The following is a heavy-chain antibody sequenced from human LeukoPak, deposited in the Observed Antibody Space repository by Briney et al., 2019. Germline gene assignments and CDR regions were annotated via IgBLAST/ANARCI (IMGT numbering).Heavy chain of an antibody. Sequence: ASVTVSCTASGYTFTSYYMHWVRQAPGQGLEWMGIINPSGGSTSYAQKFQGRVTMTRDTSTSTVYMELSSLRSEDTTVYYCAREFVGYCSSTSCYQYWFDPWGQGTLVTVSS. J-gene: IGHJ5*02. V-gene: IGHV1-46*01. D-gene: IGHD2-2*01. CDR2: INPSGGST. CDR3: AREFVGYCSSTSCYQYWFDP. CDR1: GYTFTSYY.